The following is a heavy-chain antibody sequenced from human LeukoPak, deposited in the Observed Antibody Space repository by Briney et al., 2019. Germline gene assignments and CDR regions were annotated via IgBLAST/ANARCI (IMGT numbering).Heavy chain of an antibody. CDR2: IYSDYTT. V-gene: IGHV3-66*02. CDR3: ARDVPTGIFGPQYYMDV. D-gene: IGHD3/OR15-3a*01. J-gene: IGHJ6*03. CDR1: GFIVSSNY. Sequence: PGGSLRLSCAVSGFIVSSNYMSWARQTPGKGLEWISVIYSDYTTYYADSVKGRFIISRDNSKNTLYLQMDSLRVEDTAIYYCARDVPTGIFGPQYYMDVWGKGTTVTVSS.